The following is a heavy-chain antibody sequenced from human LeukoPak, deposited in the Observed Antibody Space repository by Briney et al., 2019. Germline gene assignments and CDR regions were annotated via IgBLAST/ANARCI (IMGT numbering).Heavy chain of an antibody. CDR3: ARDGPGTTIRDPTDYYYYMDV. J-gene: IGHJ6*03. D-gene: IGHD1-7*01. Sequence: SVKVSCKASGGTFSSYAISWVRQAPGQGLEWMGGIIPIFGTANYAQKFQGRVTITTDESTSTAYMELSSLRSEDTAVYCCARDGPGTTIRDPTDYYYYMDVWGKGTTVTVSS. V-gene: IGHV1-69*05. CDR1: GGTFSSYA. CDR2: IIPIFGTA.